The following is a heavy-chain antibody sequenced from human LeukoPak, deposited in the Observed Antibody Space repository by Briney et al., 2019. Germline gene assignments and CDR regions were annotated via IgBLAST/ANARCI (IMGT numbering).Heavy chain of an antibody. CDR2: IYPVDSTT. CDR1: GYSFTSYW. CDR3: AITQYITSFDY. D-gene: IGHD6-13*01. V-gene: IGHV5-51*01. J-gene: IGHJ4*02. Sequence: GESLKISCKGSGYSFTSYWIAWVRQMPGKGLEWMAIIYPVDSTTRYSPSFQGQVTISVDKSISTAYPQWSALKASDTAIYYCAITQYITSFDYWGQGSLVTVSS.